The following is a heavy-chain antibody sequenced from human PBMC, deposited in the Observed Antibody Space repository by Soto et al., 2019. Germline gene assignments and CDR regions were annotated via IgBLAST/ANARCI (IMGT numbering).Heavy chain of an antibody. V-gene: IGHV1-69*06. CDR1: ADTVTSYY. Sequence: GSAVKVSCTPSADTVTSYYMYSVRHALGQGLEWMGGIIPIFGTANYAEKFQGRVTITADKSTSTAYMELSSLRSEDTAVYYCASAGGSSKPGHFNYWGQGTLVTVSS. J-gene: IGHJ4*02. CDR2: IIPIFGTA. CDR3: ASAGGSSKPGHFNY. D-gene: IGHD1-26*01.